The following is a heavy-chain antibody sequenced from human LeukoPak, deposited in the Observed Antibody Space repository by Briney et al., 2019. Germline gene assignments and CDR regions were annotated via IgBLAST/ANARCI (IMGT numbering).Heavy chain of an antibody. CDR2: IHSGGSPI. CDR3: VRAVPAAILGAFDI. V-gene: IGHV3-11*04. Sequence: GGSLRLSCAASGFTFSDYYMSWIRQAPGKGLEWVSYIHSGGSPIYYADSVKGRFTISRDNAKKSLYLQMNRLRAEDTAVYYCVRAVPAAILGAFDIWGQGTMVTVSS. D-gene: IGHD2-2*02. J-gene: IGHJ3*02. CDR1: GFTFSDYY.